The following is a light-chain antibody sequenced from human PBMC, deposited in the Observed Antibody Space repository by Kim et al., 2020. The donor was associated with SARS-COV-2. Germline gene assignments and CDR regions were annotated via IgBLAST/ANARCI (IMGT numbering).Light chain of an antibody. J-gene: IGKJ1*01. CDR2: KAS. V-gene: IGKV1-5*03. Sequence: DIQMTQSPSTLSASVGDRVTITCRASQNINSWLAWYQQKPGKAPKVLIYKASSLESGVPSRFSGSGSGTEFTLTVSSLQPDDFATYYCQQYSTYSWTFGQGTKVEIK. CDR3: QQYSTYSWT. CDR1: QNINSW.